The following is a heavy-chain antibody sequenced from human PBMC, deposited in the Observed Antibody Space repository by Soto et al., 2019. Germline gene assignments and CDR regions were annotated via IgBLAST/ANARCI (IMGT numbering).Heavy chain of an antibody. Sequence: GGSLRLSCAASGFTFSSYAMSWVRQAPGKGLEWVSDISSSGTTIYYADSVKGRFTISRDNAKNTLYLQMNSLRAEDTAVYYCARVLMGGNSGPYFQHWGQGTLVTVSS. CDR2: ISSSGTTI. CDR3: ARVLMGGNSGPYFQH. V-gene: IGHV3-48*04. D-gene: IGHD2-8*01. J-gene: IGHJ1*01. CDR1: GFTFSSYA.